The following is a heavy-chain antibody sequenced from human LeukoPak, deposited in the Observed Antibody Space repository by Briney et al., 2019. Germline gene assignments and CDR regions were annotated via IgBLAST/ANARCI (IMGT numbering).Heavy chain of an antibody. V-gene: IGHV1-2*02. J-gene: IGHJ5*02. CDR3: ARNFAMVRGRSSSLWWFDP. CDR2: INPNSGGT. D-gene: IGHD3-10*01. CDR1: GYTFTGYY. Sequence: ASVKVSCKASGYTFTGYYMHWVRQAPGQGLEWMGWINPNSGGTNYAQKFQGRVTMTRDTSISTAYMELSRLRSDDTAVYYCARNFAMVRGRSSSLWWFDPWGQGTLVTVSS.